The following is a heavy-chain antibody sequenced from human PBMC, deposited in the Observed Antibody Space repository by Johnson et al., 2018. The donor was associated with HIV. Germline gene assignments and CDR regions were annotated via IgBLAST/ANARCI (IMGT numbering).Heavy chain of an antibody. CDR3: AREGEEAFDI. CDR1: GFTFSSYD. D-gene: IGHD2-21*01. V-gene: IGHV3-13*01. Sequence: MQLVESGGGLVQPGGSLRLSCAASGFTFSSYDIHWVRQGTGKGLEWVSAIGTAGDTYYAGSVKGRFTIPGENAKNSLYLQMNSLGAGETAVYYWAREGEEAFDIWGQGTRGTVSS. CDR2: IGTAGDT. J-gene: IGHJ3*02.